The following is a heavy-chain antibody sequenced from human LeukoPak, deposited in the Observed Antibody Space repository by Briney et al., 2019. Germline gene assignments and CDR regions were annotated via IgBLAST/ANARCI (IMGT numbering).Heavy chain of an antibody. CDR1: GVSINSIIYF. CDR3: ARDLRHYYGSGSYYNEGWFDP. V-gene: IGHV4-39*07. Sequence: PSETLSLTCTVSGVSINSIIYFWRAIRQPPGEGLWLIGSICYSGCTYYNPSLNTRVTISVDTSKYQDSLSLSSVDAADASVYDCARDLRHYYGSGSYYNEGWFDPWGQGTLVTVSS. J-gene: IGHJ5*02. D-gene: IGHD3-10*01. CDR2: ICYSGCT.